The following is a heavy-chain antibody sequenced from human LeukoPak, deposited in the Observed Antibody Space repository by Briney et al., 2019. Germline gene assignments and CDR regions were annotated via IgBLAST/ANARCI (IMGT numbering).Heavy chain of an antibody. V-gene: IGHV5-51*01. J-gene: IGHJ4*02. CDR3: ARTAGGYNLWSGSDY. CDR1: GYSFTNYW. Sequence: GESLKISCKVSGYSFTNYWIGWVRQMPGKGLEWVAIIYPGDSDSRYSPSFQGQVTISVDKSISTVYLQWSSLKASDTAMYYCARTAGGYNLWSGSDYWGQGTLVTVSS. CDR2: IYPGDSDS. D-gene: IGHD3-3*01.